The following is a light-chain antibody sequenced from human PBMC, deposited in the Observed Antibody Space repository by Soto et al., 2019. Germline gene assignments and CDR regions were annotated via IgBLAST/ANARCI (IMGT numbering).Light chain of an antibody. CDR2: GTS. V-gene: IGKV3-20*01. CDR3: QQYGRPPIT. Sequence: EVVLTQSPATLSLSPGERATLSCRASQSVSSTYLAWYQQQPGQAPRLLMSGTSNRATGTPDRFSGSGSGTDFTLTLSRLEPEDFAVYYCQQYGRPPITFGQGTRLEIK. CDR1: QSVSSTY. J-gene: IGKJ5*01.